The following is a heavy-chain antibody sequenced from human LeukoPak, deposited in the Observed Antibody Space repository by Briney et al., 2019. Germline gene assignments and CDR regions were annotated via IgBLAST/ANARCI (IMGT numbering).Heavy chain of an antibody. V-gene: IGHV3-7*01. CDR3: ARRKEVQTTFDC. CDR2: IQEDGSAT. D-gene: IGHD1-14*01. Sequence: GRSLRLSCAASGFIFSNYYMGWVRQAPGKGLEWVANIQEDGSATYYVDSVKGRFTISRDNAKNSLDLQMNSLRAEDTAVYFCARRKEVQTTFDCWGQGTLVTVSS. J-gene: IGHJ4*02. CDR1: GFIFSNYY.